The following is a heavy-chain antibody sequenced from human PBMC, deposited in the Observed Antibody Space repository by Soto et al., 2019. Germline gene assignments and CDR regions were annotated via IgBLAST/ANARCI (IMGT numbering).Heavy chain of an antibody. J-gene: IGHJ5*02. Sequence: SETLSLTCTVSGGSVSSGSYYWNWIRQPPGKGLEWIGYINYSGSTKYNPSLKSRVTISVDTSKNQFSLKVNSVTAADTAVYYCARRAVVAVTGSLDNWLDPWGQGILVTVS. CDR2: INYSGST. CDR3: ARRAVVAVTGSLDNWLDP. CDR1: GGSVSSGSYY. D-gene: IGHD2-21*01. V-gene: IGHV4-61*01.